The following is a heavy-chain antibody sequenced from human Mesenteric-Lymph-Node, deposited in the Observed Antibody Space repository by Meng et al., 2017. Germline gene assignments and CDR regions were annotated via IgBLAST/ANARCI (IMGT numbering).Heavy chain of an antibody. D-gene: IGHD3-22*01. J-gene: IGHJ5*02. CDR1: GGSISSYY. CDR3: ARDSGLFPGPGYDSSGYYFQKYNWFDP. V-gene: IGHV4-59*12. Sequence: SETLSLTCTVSGGSISSYYWSWTRQPPGKGLEWIGYFYYSGSTNYNPSLKSRVTISVDTSKNQSSLKLSSVTAADTAVYYCARDSGLFPGPGYDSSGYYFQKYNWFDPWGQGTLVTVSS. CDR2: FYYSGST.